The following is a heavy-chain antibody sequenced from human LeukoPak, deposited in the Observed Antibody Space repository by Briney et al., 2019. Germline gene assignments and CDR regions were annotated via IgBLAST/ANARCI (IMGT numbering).Heavy chain of an antibody. CDR2: IKNKVDGGTR. J-gene: IGHJ4*02. V-gene: IGHV3-15*01. CDR3: TTVTWQGTLDY. Sequence: GGSLRLSCAASGSTFTNAWMSWVRQAPGKGLEWVGRIKNKVDGGTRDYAAPVKGRFTISRDDSKNTQFLQMSSLKIEDTAVYYCTTVTWQGTLDYWGQGILVSVSS. CDR1: GSTFTNAW. D-gene: IGHD5-12*01.